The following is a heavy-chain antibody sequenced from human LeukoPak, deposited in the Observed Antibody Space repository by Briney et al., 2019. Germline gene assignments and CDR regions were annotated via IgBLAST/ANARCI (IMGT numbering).Heavy chain of an antibody. CDR2: IKQDGSEK. V-gene: IGHV3-7*05. CDR1: GYTFSCDL. Sequence: PGGSLRLCFSVYGYTFSCDLMARGRQAPGKGLEWVANIKQDGSEKYYVDSVKGRFTISRDNAKNLLYLQMNSLRAEDTAVYYCARDCSCGYYVGCVHLWGQGTLVTVSS. CDR3: ARDCSCGYYVGCVHL. D-gene: IGHD3-22*01. J-gene: IGHJ5*02.